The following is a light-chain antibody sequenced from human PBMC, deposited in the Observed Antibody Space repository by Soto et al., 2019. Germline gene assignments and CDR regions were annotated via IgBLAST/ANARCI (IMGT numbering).Light chain of an antibody. CDR2: AAS. Sequence: DIQMTQSPSSVSASVGDTVNITCRASHVISNWLAWYQQKAGKAPKLLIYAASRLQSGVPSRFSGSGSGPDFTLTIIGLQPEDVASYYCQQANDFPYTFGQGTKLEI. CDR3: QQANDFPYT. V-gene: IGKV1-12*01. J-gene: IGKJ2*01. CDR1: HVISNW.